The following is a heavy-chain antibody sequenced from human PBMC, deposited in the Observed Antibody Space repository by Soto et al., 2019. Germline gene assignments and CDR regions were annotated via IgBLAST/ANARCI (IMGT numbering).Heavy chain of an antibody. Sequence: GGSLRLSCAASGFTFSSYGMHWVRQAPGKGLEWVAVISYDGSNKYYADYVKGRFSISRDYSKNTLYLQMNSLRAEDTAVYYCAKENDYVWGSYRHYYYYGMDVWGQGTTVTVSS. CDR1: GFTFSSYG. J-gene: IGHJ6*02. CDR3: AKENDYVWGSYRHYYYYGMDV. CDR2: ISYDGSNK. V-gene: IGHV3-30*18. D-gene: IGHD3-16*02.